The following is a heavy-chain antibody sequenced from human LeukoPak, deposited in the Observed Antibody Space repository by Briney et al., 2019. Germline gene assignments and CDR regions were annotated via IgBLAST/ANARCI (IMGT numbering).Heavy chain of an antibody. Sequence: GGSLRLSCAASGFTLSTYTMNWVRQAPGKGLQWFSYISSSSTTIYYADSVKGRFTISRDNAKNSLYLQINSLRDEDTAVYYCAREYSSSSGRAFDIWGQGTMVTVSS. CDR3: AREYSSSSGRAFDI. J-gene: IGHJ3*02. CDR2: ISSSSTTI. D-gene: IGHD6-6*01. V-gene: IGHV3-48*02. CDR1: GFTLSTYT.